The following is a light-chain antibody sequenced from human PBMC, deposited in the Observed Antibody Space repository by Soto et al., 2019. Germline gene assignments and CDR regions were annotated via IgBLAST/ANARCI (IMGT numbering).Light chain of an antibody. Sequence: EIVMTQSPATLSVSPGDRATLSCRAGQPLNNNVAWYQHKPGQAPRLLIYGASTRATGISARFSGSGSGTDFTLTISSLQSEDFAVYYCQQYEKWPPSITFGQGTRLEIK. CDR2: GAS. CDR1: QPLNNN. CDR3: QQYEKWPPSIT. V-gene: IGKV3-15*01. J-gene: IGKJ5*01.